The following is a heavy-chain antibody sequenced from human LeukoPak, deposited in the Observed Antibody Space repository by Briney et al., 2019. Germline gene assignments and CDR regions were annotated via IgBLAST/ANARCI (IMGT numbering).Heavy chain of an antibody. CDR1: GFTFSNYA. D-gene: IGHD2-15*01. Sequence: QSGGSLRLSCAASGFTFSNYAVHWVRQAPGKGLEWVAVISYDASNEYYTDSVRGRFTISRDNSKNTLYLQMNSLRAEDTAVYYCARGSYCSGGSCYRYAFDIWGQGTMVTVSS. V-gene: IGHV3-30*04. J-gene: IGHJ3*02. CDR2: ISYDASNE. CDR3: ARGSYCSGGSCYRYAFDI.